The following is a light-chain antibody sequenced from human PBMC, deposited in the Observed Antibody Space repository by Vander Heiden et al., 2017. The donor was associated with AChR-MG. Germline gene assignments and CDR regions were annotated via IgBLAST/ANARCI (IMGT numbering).Light chain of an antibody. CDR2: ANS. Sequence: QSVLTQPPSVSGAPGPRVTVSCTGSSSNIGAGYDVHWYQQLPGTAPKLLLYANSNRPSGVPDRFSGSKSGTSASLAITGLQAEDEADYYCQSYDSSLSGYVFGTGTKVTVL. CDR3: QSYDSSLSGYV. V-gene: IGLV1-40*01. CDR1: SSNIGAGYD. J-gene: IGLJ1*01.